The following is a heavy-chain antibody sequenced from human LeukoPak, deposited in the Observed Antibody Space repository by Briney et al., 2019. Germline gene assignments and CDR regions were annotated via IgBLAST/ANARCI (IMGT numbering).Heavy chain of an antibody. CDR3: ARSPRSSGYYDPDY. D-gene: IGHD3-22*01. CDR2: IIPIFGTA. V-gene: IGHV1-69*05. J-gene: IGHJ4*02. CDR1: GGTFSSYA. Sequence: ASVKVSCKASGGTFSSYAISWVRQAPGQGLEWMGGIIPIFGTANCAQKFQGRVTITTDESTSTAYMELSSLRSEDTAVYYCARSPRSSGYYDPDYWGQGTLVTVSS.